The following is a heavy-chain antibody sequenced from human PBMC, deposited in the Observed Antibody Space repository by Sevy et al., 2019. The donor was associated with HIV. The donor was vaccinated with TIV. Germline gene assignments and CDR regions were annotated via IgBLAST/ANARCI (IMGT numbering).Heavy chain of an antibody. D-gene: IGHD2-8*02. CDR3: AKRRVQSGLSGGGANYGWDV. V-gene: IGHV3-23*01. CDR1: GFTLGSYT. CDR2: ISATGGST. J-gene: IGHJ6*02. Sequence: GGSLRLSCAASGFTLGSYTMNWVRQAPGEGLEWVASISATGGSTYYADSVKGRFTISRDVSKGLLYLQMNSLRAEDTAVYYCAKRRVQSGLSGGGANYGWDVCGQGTTVTVSS.